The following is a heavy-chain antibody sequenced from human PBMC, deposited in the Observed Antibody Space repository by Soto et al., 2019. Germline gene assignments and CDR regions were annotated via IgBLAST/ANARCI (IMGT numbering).Heavy chain of an antibody. D-gene: IGHD3-10*02. CDR3: VRDSHGDY. J-gene: IGHJ4*02. CDR2: IDHDGPT. Sequence: EVQLVESGGGLVQPGGSLRLSCAGSGFTFSNYWMHWVRQAPGKGLEWXSXIDHDGPTDYAXXVRGRFTISXDNXXXXXXXXXXXXXXXXXXXYXCVRDSHGDYWGQGTLVTVSS. CDR1: GFTFSNYW. V-gene: IGHV3-74*01.